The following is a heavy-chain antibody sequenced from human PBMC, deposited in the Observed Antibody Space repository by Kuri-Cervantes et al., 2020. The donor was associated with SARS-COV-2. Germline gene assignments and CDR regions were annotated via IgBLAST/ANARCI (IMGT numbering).Heavy chain of an antibody. D-gene: IGHD2-2*01. Sequence: GGSLRLSCVASGFSVSNNYMSWVRQAPGKGLEWVSVIYSGGNTYYADSVKGRFTISRDNSKNTLYLQMNSLSAEDTAVYYCARDQDIVVVPADYNDYWGQGTLVTVSS. V-gene: IGHV3-66*01. J-gene: IGHJ4*02. CDR3: ARDQDIVVVPADYNDY. CDR1: GFSVSNNY. CDR2: IYSGGNT.